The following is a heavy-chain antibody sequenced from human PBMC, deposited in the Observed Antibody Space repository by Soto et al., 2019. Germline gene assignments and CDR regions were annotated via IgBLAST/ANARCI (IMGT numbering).Heavy chain of an antibody. CDR2: ISSNGCST. J-gene: IGHJ3*01. D-gene: IGHD2-21*02. CDR3: ARNYGGNSYAIDV. Sequence: EVQLVESGGGLVQPGGSLRLSCAASGFTFSSYAMHWVRQAPGKGLEYVSAISSNGCSTYYANSVKGRFTISRDNSTNTLYLQMGSLRAEDMAVYYCARNYGGNSYAIDVWGQGTMVTVSS. V-gene: IGHV3-64*01. CDR1: GFTFSSYA.